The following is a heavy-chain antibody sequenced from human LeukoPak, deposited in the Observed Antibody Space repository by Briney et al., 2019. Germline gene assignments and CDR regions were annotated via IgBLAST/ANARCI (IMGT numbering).Heavy chain of an antibody. V-gene: IGHV1-2*02. CDR1: GYTFTGYY. Sequence: ASVKVSCKASGYTFTGYYMHWVRQAPGQGLEWMGWINPNSGGTNYAQKFQGRVTMTRDTSISTAYMELSRLRSDDTAVYCCASGYYYGSGTSGHYYYGMDVWGQGTTVTVSS. D-gene: IGHD3-10*01. CDR2: INPNSGGT. CDR3: ASGYYYGSGTSGHYYYGMDV. J-gene: IGHJ6*02.